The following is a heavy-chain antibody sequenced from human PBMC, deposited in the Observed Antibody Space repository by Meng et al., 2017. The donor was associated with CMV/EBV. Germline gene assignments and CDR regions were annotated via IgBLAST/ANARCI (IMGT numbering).Heavy chain of an antibody. V-gene: IGHV4-39*07. CDR1: GGSISSSSYY. D-gene: IGHD6-13*01. J-gene: IGHJ4*02. Sequence: SETLFLTCTVSGGSISSSSYYWGWIRQPPGKGLEWIGSIYYSGSTYYNPSLKSRVTISVDTSKNQFSLKLSSVTAADTAVYYCAGEHVPYSSSWYYFDYWGQGTLVTVSS. CDR2: IYYSGST. CDR3: AGEHVPYSSSWYYFDY.